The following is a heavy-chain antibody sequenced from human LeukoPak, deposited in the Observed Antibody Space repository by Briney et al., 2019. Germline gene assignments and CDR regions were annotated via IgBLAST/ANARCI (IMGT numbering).Heavy chain of an antibody. D-gene: IGHD3-22*01. CDR2: IKGDGNT. V-gene: IGHV3-74*01. CDR1: GFTFSSYW. J-gene: IGHJ1*01. CDR3: ARAPSEIGGYYPEYFRH. Sequence: GGSLRLSCAASGFTFSSYWMHWVRQAPGKGMVWVSRIKGDGNTNYADSVKGRFTISRDNAKNTVSLQMNSLRAEDAGVYYCARAPSEIGGYYPEYFRHWGQGTLVTVSS.